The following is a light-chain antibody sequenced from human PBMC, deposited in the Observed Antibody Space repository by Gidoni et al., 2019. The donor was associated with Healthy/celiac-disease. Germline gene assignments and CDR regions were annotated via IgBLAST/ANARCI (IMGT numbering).Light chain of an antibody. Sequence: EIGMTQSPATLSVSPGERATLSGRASQSVSSNVAWYQQKPGQAPRLLIYGASTRATGIPARFSGSGSGTEFTLTISSLQSEDFAVYYCQQYNNWPFTFGQGTRLEIK. V-gene: IGKV3D-15*01. CDR2: GAS. J-gene: IGKJ5*01. CDR1: QSVSSN. CDR3: QQYNNWPFT.